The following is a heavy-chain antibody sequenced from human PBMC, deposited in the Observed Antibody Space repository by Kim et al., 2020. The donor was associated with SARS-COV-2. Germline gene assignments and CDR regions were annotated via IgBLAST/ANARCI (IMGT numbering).Heavy chain of an antibody. J-gene: IGHJ5*02. CDR3: AREPIAVAGTFESRWLDP. V-gene: IGHV3-33*01. D-gene: IGHD6-19*01. CDR1: GFTFSSYG. Sequence: GGSLRLSCAASGFTFSSYGMHWVRQAPGKGLEWVAVIWYDGSNKYYADSVKGRFTISRDNSKNTLYLQMNSLRAEDTAVYYCAREPIAVAGTFESRWLDPWGKGTLVIVSS. CDR2: IWYDGSNK.